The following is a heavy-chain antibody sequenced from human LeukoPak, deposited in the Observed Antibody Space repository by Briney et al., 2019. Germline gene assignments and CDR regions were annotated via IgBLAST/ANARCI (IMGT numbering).Heavy chain of an antibody. CDR1: GFTFSSQW. J-gene: IGHJ4*02. Sequence: GGSLRLSCAASGFTFSSQWMHWVRQAPGKGLVRVSRVSGDGSSTTYADSVKGRFTISRDNSKNTLYLQMNSLRAEDTAVYYCARGATVGANYFDYWGQGTLVTVSS. CDR2: VSGDGSST. V-gene: IGHV3-74*01. CDR3: ARGATVGANYFDY. D-gene: IGHD3-10*01.